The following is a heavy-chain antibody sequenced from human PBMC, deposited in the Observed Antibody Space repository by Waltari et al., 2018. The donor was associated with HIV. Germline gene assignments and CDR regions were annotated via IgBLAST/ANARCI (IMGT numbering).Heavy chain of an antibody. CDR3: TTGPVGATAFDY. CDR2: IKSKTDGGTT. CDR1: GFTFSNAW. D-gene: IGHD1-26*01. Sequence: GLVKPGGSLRLSCAASGFTFSNAWMSWVRQAPGKGLEWVGRIKSKTDGGTTDYAAPVKGRFTISRDDSKNTLYLQMNSLKTEDTAVYYCTTGPVGATAFDYWGQGTLVTVSS. V-gene: IGHV3-15*01. J-gene: IGHJ4*02.